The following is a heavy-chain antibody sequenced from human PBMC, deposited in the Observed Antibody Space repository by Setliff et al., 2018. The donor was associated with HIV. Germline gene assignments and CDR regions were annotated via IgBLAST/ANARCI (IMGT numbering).Heavy chain of an antibody. CDR3: ARGALGGDYAGALDL. J-gene: IGHJ4*01. D-gene: IGHD3-16*01. V-gene: IGHV1-69*13. CDR1: GYTFSSYG. Sequence: ASVKVSCKASGYTFSSYGISWVRQAPGQGLEWMGGIMPIFGTANYAQKFQGRVTITADESTSTAYMELSRLRSDDTAVYYCARGALGGDYAGALDLWGQGTPVTVSS. CDR2: IMPIFGTA.